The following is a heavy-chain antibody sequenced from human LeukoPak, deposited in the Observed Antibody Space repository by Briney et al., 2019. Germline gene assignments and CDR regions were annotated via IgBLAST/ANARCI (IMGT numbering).Heavy chain of an antibody. Sequence: GGSLRLSCAASGFTFSSYWMSWVRQAPGKGLEWVANINQDGSEKYYVDSVKGRFTTSRDNAKTSLYLQMNSLRAEDTAVYYCARAQVPAAMDYWGQGTLVTVSS. CDR3: ARAQVPAAMDY. CDR2: INQDGSEK. V-gene: IGHV3-7*03. J-gene: IGHJ4*02. CDR1: GFTFSSYW. D-gene: IGHD2-2*01.